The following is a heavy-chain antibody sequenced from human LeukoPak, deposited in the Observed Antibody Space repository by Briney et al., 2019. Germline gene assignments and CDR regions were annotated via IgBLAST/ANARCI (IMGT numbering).Heavy chain of an antibody. V-gene: IGHV3-74*01. CDR3: SRTVATSQFDY. J-gene: IGHJ4*02. D-gene: IGHD2-15*01. CDR2: INSDGSST. Sequence: GGSLRLSCAASGFTFSSYWMHWVRQAPGKGLVWVSRINSDGSSTIYADSVKGRSTFSRDNAKNTLYLQMSSLRAEDTAVYYCSRTVATSQFDYWGQGTLVTVSS. CDR1: GFTFSSYW.